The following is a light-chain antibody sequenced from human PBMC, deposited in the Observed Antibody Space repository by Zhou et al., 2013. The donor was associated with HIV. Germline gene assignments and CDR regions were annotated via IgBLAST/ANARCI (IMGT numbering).Light chain of an antibody. CDR1: QNVATK. CDR3: QQYGSSPWT. Sequence: EIVLTQSPGTLSLSPGERATLSCRASQNVATKLAWYQQKPGQAPRLLVYGASSRATGIPDRFSGSGSGTDFTLTISRLEPEDFAVYYCQQYGSSPWTFGQGTKVEIK. J-gene: IGKJ1*01. CDR2: GAS. V-gene: IGKV3-20*01.